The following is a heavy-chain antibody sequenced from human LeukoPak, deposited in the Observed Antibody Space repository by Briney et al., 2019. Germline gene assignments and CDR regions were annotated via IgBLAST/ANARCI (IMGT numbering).Heavy chain of an antibody. CDR3: ARISYNWNYSLSFDY. D-gene: IGHD1-7*01. V-gene: IGHV3-21*01. Sequence: PGGSLRLSCAASGFTFSSYSMNWVRQAPGKGLEWVSSISSSSSYIYYADSVKGRFTTSRDNAKNSLYLQMNSLRAEDTAVYYCARISYNWNYSLSFDYWGQGTLVTVSS. CDR1: GFTFSSYS. J-gene: IGHJ4*02. CDR2: ISSSSSYI.